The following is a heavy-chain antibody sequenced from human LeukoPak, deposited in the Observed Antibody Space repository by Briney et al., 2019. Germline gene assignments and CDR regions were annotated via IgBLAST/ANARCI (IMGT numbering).Heavy chain of an antibody. Sequence: ASVKVSGKVSGYTLTELSMHWVRQAPGKGLEWMGGFDPEDGETIYAQKLQGRVTMTEDTSTDTAYMELSSLRSEDTAVYYCATRRYVWGSYRWDFDYWGQGTLVTVSS. CDR3: ATRRYVWGSYRWDFDY. D-gene: IGHD3-16*02. CDR2: FDPEDGET. CDR1: GYTLTELS. J-gene: IGHJ4*02. V-gene: IGHV1-24*01.